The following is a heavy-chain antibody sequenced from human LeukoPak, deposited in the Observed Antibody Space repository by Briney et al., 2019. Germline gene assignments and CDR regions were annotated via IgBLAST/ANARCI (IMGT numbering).Heavy chain of an antibody. D-gene: IGHD3-10*01. V-gene: IGHV5-51*01. CDR3: ARRDRGAFSPTY. CDR2: IYPSDSDT. J-gene: IGHJ4*02. CDR1: GYNFATYW. Sequence: GKSLKISCKTSGYNFATYWIGWVRQMPGKGLEWMGIIYPSDSDTRYSPSFQGQVTISADESINTAYLQWSSLKASDTAIYYCARRDRGAFSPTYWGQGTLVTVSS.